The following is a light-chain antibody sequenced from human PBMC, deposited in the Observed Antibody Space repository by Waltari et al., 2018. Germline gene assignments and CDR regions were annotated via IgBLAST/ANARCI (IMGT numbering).Light chain of an antibody. Sequence: QSALTQPASVSGSPGQSLTISCAGSSSDLGTYDFVNWYQQLPGTVPKLILFDVNKRHSGISARFSGSKSGHPASLTISGLLPEDEADYFCLSYTTSYTWLFGGGTRVTVL. V-gene: IGLV2-14*03. CDR3: LSYTTSYTWL. CDR1: SSDLGTYDF. J-gene: IGLJ3*02. CDR2: DVN.